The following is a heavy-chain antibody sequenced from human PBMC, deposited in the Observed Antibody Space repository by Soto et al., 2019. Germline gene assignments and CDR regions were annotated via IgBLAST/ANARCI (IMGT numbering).Heavy chain of an antibody. Sequence: EVQLLESGGRLVQPGGSLRLSCATSGFSFSSFVMSWVRQAPGKGLEWVSSLSGIEGKTYYADSVKGRFSMSTDTSKSTLYLEMNSLRAEDTAVYYCARWSFLDHWGQGTRVTVS. CDR1: GFSFSSFV. D-gene: IGHD1-26*01. CDR3: ARWSFLDH. V-gene: IGHV3-23*01. CDR2: LSGIEGKT. J-gene: IGHJ4*02.